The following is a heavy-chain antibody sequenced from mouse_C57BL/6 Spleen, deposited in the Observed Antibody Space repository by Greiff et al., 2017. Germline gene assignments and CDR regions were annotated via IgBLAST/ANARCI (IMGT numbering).Heavy chain of an antibody. Sequence: QVQLQQPGAELVRPGTSVKLSCTASGYTFTSYWMHWVKQRPGQGLEWIGVIDPSDSYTNYNQKFKGKATLTVDTSASTAYMQLSILTSEDSAVYYCSREPPLDYGSSYYAMDYWGQGTSVTVSS. V-gene: IGHV1-59*01. J-gene: IGHJ4*01. CDR3: SREPPLDYGSSYYAMDY. D-gene: IGHD1-1*01. CDR2: IDPSDSYT. CDR1: GYTFTSYW.